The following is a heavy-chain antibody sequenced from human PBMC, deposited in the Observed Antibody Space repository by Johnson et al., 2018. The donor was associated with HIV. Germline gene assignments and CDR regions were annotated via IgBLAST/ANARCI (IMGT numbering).Heavy chain of an antibody. V-gene: IGHV3-33*06. J-gene: IGHJ3*02. CDR1: GFTFSSYG. CDR3: AKDSMGFNWNQFEAFDM. D-gene: IGHD1-20*01. CDR2: IWYDGSNK. Sequence: QMQLVESGGGVVQPGGSLRLSCEASGFTFSSYGMHWVRQAAGKGLEWVALIWYDGSNKYYADSVKGRFTISRDNSKNTLYLQMNSLRGEDMAVYYCAKDSMGFNWNQFEAFDMWGQGTMVTVSS.